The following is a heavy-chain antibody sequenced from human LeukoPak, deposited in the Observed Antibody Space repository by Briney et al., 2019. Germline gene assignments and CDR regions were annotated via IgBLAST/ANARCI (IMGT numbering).Heavy chain of an antibody. V-gene: IGHV3-30-3*01. D-gene: IGHD2-21*01. CDR2: IASDGSHT. Sequence: GGSLRLSCAASGFTFSTYFMHWVRQAPGKGLEWVADIASDGSHTFYVESVKGRSTISRDNSKNTLYLQMNSLRAEDTAVYFCARERQDTILHSGAFDIWGQGTMVTVSS. CDR3: ARERQDTILHSGAFDI. J-gene: IGHJ3*02. CDR1: GFTFSTYF.